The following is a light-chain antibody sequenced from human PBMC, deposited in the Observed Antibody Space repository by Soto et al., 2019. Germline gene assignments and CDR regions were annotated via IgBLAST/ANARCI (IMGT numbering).Light chain of an antibody. V-gene: IGKV1-5*03. CDR1: QDISAW. Sequence: DIQMTQSPSTLSASFGDMVTITCRASQDISAWLAWYQQKPGKPPKLVIYKATALETGVPSRFSGSGSGTEFTLTISSPQPDDFTTYYCQQYSAFPWTFGQGTKVDIK. J-gene: IGKJ1*01. CDR2: KAT. CDR3: QQYSAFPWT.